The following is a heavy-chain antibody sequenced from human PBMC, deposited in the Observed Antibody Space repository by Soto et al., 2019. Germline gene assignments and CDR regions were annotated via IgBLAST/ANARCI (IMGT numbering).Heavy chain of an antibody. CDR3: ARDDRGDNWNGYYFYGMDV. Sequence: QVQLVQSGGEVKKPGASVKVSCKASGYAFESYGFTWVRQAPGQGLEWMGWISAYNGNTIYAQKFQGRLTVTIDTSTNTGYMELRSLTSDDTALYYCARDDRGDNWNGYYFYGMDVWGQGTTVTVSS. CDR1: GYAFESYG. D-gene: IGHD1-1*01. J-gene: IGHJ6*02. V-gene: IGHV1-18*01. CDR2: ISAYNGNT.